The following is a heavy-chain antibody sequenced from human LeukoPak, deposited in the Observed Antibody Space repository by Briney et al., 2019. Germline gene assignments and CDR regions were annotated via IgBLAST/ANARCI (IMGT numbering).Heavy chain of an antibody. CDR1: GYSISSGYY. CDR2: IYHSGST. Sequence: SETLSLTCTVSGYSISSGYYWGWIRQPPGKGLEWIGSIYHSGSTYYNPSLKSRVTISVDTSKNQFSLKLSSVTAADTAVYYCARGFLSEAIDYWGQGTLVTVSS. J-gene: IGHJ4*02. D-gene: IGHD3-3*01. V-gene: IGHV4-38-2*02. CDR3: ARGFLSEAIDY.